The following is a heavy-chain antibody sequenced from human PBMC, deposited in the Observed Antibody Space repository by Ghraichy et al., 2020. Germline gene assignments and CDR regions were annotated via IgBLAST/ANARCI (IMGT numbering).Heavy chain of an antibody. CDR3: AKARTTLTREGVEAFNA. D-gene: IGHD1-1*01. V-gene: IGHV3-23*01. CDR2: ISGSGT. Sequence: GGSLRLSCAASGFTFSSYAMSWVRQAPGTGLEWVAGISGSGTYYAESVRGRFTISRDRSKSTLYLQMNSLRAEDTAVYYCAKARTTLTREGVEAFNAWGQGTMVIVSS. J-gene: IGHJ3*01. CDR1: GFTFSSYA.